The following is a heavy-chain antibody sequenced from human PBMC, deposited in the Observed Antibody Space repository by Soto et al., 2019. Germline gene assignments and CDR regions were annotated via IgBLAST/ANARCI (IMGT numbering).Heavy chain of an antibody. CDR2: ISAYNGNT. CDR1: GYTFTSYG. V-gene: IGHV1-18*01. D-gene: IGHD2-2*01. J-gene: IGHJ4*02. CDR3: ARVPISDIVVVPAAMPFDY. Sequence: ASVKVSCKASGYTFTSYGISWVRQAPGQGLEWMGWISAYNGNTDYAQKLQGRVTMTTDTSTSTVYMELSSLRSEDTAVYYCARVPISDIVVVPAAMPFDYWGQGTLVTVSS.